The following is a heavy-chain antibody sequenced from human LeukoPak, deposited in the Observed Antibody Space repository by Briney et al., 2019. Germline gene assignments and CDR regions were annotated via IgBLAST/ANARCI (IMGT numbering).Heavy chain of an antibody. Sequence: GGSLRLSCAASGFTFSDYYMSWIRQAPGKGLEWVSYISSSGSTIYYADSVKGRFTISRDNAKNSLYLQMNSLRAEDTAVYYCARDPLTLYDYYMDVWGKGTTVTVSS. V-gene: IGHV3-11*04. CDR2: ISSSGSTI. CDR3: ARDPLTLYDYYMDV. J-gene: IGHJ6*03. CDR1: GFTFSDYY. D-gene: IGHD3-9*01.